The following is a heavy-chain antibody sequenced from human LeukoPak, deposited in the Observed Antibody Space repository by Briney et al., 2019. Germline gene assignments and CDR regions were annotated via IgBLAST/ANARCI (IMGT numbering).Heavy chain of an antibody. Sequence: PGRSLRLSCAASGFTFSSYAIHWVRQAPGKGLEWVAVISYDGSNKYYADSVKGRFTISRDNSKNTLYLQMNSLRAEDTAVYYCARDLGWLQFSSFFDYWGQGTLVTVSS. CDR1: GFTFSSYA. J-gene: IGHJ4*02. D-gene: IGHD5-24*01. CDR3: ARDLGWLQFSSFFDY. CDR2: ISYDGSNK. V-gene: IGHV3-30-3*01.